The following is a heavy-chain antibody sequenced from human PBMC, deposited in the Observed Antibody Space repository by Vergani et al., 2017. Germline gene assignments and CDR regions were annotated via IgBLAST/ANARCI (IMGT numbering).Heavy chain of an antibody. CDR2: IYYSGST. Sequence: QVQLQESGPGLVKPSETLSLTCTVSGGSISSYYWSWIRQPPGKGLEWIGYIYYSGSTNYNPSLKSRVTISVDTSKNQFSLKLSSVTAADTAVYYCVSLQTRYCSSTSCYDWFDPWGQGTLVTVSS. J-gene: IGHJ5*02. V-gene: IGHV4-59*01. D-gene: IGHD2-2*01. CDR3: VSLQTRYCSSTSCYDWFDP. CDR1: GGSISSYY.